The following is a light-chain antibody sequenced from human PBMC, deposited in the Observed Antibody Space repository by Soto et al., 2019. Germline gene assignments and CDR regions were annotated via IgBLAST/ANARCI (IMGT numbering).Light chain of an antibody. CDR2: EVN. CDR3: SSDAGSSNV. CDR1: RSDVGGYDY. Sequence: QSALTQPPSASGSPGQSVAISGPGTRSDVGGYDYVSWYQQHPGKAPKLMIYEVNKRPSGVPDRFSGSKSGNTASLTVSGLQAEDEADYYCSSDAGSSNVFGTGTKVTVL. J-gene: IGLJ1*01. V-gene: IGLV2-8*01.